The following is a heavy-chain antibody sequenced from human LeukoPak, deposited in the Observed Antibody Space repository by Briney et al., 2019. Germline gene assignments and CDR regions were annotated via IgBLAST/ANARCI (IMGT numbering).Heavy chain of an antibody. D-gene: IGHD3-10*01. Sequence: PGGSLRLSCAASGFTFRIYSMNWVRQPPGTGLEWVSSIGPSSGDIYYADSVKGRFTISRDNDKNSLYLQMNSLRAEDTAVYYCARDRGARGRGLAWGQGTQVTVSS. V-gene: IGHV3-21*01. CDR2: IGPSSGDI. CDR3: ARDRGARGRGLA. CDR1: GFTFRIYS. J-gene: IGHJ5*02.